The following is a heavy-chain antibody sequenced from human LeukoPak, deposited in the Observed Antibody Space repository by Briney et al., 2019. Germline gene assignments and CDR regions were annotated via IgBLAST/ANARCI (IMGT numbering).Heavy chain of an antibody. CDR1: GFTFTTYW. CDR2: IKQDGSEK. V-gene: IGHV3-7*01. CDR3: ARDLSGVTGYTYGRGIDY. D-gene: IGHD5-18*01. J-gene: IGHJ4*02. Sequence: GGSLRLSCAASGFTFTTYWMGWVRQAPGKGLEWVANIKQDGSEKYYVDSVKGRFTISRDNAKNSLSLQMNSLRAEGTAVYYCARDLSGVTGYTYGRGIDYWGQGTLVTVSS.